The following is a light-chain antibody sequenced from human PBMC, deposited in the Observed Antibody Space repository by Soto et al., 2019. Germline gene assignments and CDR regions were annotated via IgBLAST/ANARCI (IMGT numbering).Light chain of an antibody. J-gene: IGLJ1*01. V-gene: IGLV2-14*01. CDR1: SSDVGYYNY. CDR3: SSYTSSSTYV. CDR2: DVN. Sequence: QSVLTRPASVSGSPGQSIAISCTGTSSDVGYYNYVSWYQQHPGKAPNVMIYDVNNRPSGVPDRFSGSKSGNTASLTISGLQAEDEADYYCSSYTSSSTYVFGTGTKVTVL.